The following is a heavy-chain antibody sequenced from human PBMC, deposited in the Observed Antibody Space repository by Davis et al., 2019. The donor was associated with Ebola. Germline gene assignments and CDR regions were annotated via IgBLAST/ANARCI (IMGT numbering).Heavy chain of an antibody. CDR1: GGSISSSSYY. D-gene: IGHD5-18*01. CDR3: ARGTRGYSYGRYWYFDL. Sequence: SETLSLTCTVSGGSISSSSYYWGWIRQPPGKGLEWIGSIYYSGSTNYNPSLKSRVTISVDTSKNQFSLKLSSVTAADTAVYYCARGTRGYSYGRYWYFDLWGRGTLVTVSS. J-gene: IGHJ2*01. CDR2: IYYSGST. V-gene: IGHV4-39*07.